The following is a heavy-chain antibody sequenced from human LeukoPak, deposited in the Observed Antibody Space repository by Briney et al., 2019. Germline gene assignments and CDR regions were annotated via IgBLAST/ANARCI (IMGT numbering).Heavy chain of an antibody. J-gene: IGHJ4*02. CDR2: VYSDGSDS. CDR3: TRGANWAFDY. V-gene: IGHV3-74*01. D-gene: IGHD1-1*01. Sequence: GGSLRLSCTASGFTFNTYPMHWVRQAPGKGLVWVSRVYSDGSDSRHADSVKGRFTISRDNAKITLYLQMNSLRVEDTAVYYCTRGANWAFDYWGQGTLVTVSS. CDR1: GFTFNTYP.